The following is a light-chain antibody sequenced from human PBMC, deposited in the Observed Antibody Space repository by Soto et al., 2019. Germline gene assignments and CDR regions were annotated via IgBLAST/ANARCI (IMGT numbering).Light chain of an antibody. CDR3: QQYGRSPPIT. J-gene: IGKJ5*01. CDR2: GAS. V-gene: IGKV3-20*01. Sequence: EIVLTQSPGTLSLSPGDRVTLSCRASQTVSNNYLAWYQQRPGQAPRLLIYGASSRATGIPDRFSGSGSGTDFTLTISRLEPEDFAVYYCQQYGRSPPITFGQGTRLEIK. CDR1: QTVSNNY.